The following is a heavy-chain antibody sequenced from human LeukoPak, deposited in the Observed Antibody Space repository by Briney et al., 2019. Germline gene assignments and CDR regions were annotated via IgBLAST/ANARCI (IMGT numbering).Heavy chain of an antibody. J-gene: IGHJ6*03. CDR3: ARWGKYQLLYDYYYYYMDV. Sequence: GASVKVSCKASGYTFTSYGISWVRQAPGQGLEWMGWISAYNGNTNYAQKLQGRVTMTTDTSTSTAYMELRCLRSDDTAVYYCARWGKYQLLYDYYYYYMDVWGKGTTVTVSS. D-gene: IGHD2-2*02. CDR1: GYTFTSYG. CDR2: ISAYNGNT. V-gene: IGHV1-18*01.